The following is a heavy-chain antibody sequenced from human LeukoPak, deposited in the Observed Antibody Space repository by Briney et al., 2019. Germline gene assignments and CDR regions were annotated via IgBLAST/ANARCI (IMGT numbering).Heavy chain of an antibody. CDR2: ISGTSTEI. D-gene: IGHD2-21*01. V-gene: IGHV3-21*01. Sequence: GGSLRLSCAASGFTFRNYFMQWVRQTPGKGLEWVASISGTSTEIRYSDSVRGRFTVSRDNAKNSLFLEMNTLSAEDTAVYYCATNAQYVCVGDVCYDYWGLGTLVTLSS. CDR1: GFTFRNYF. CDR3: ATNAQYVCVGDVCYDY. J-gene: IGHJ4*02.